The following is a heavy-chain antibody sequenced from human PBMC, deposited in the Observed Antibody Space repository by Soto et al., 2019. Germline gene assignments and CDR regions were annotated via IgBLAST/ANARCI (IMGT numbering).Heavy chain of an antibody. CDR1: GCTFKDYG. J-gene: IGHJ3*02. Sequence: PGGSLRLSCAASGCTFKDYGMSWVRQATGKGLEWVSGINWNGGSTGYADSVKGRFTISRDNAKNSLYLQMNSLRAEDTAVYYCAXELLAAAGGADAFDIWGQGTMVTVSS. V-gene: IGHV3-20*04. D-gene: IGHD6-13*01. CDR3: AXELLAAAGGADAFDI. CDR2: INWNGGST.